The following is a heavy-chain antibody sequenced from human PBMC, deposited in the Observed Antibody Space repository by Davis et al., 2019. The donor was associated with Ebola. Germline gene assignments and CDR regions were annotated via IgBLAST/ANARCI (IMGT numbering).Heavy chain of an antibody. D-gene: IGHD3-3*01. V-gene: IGHV3-74*01. J-gene: IGHJ4*02. CDR3: ARVSGDDFWSGYYSY. CDR1: GFTFSSYW. CDR2: INSDGSST. Sequence: GESLKISCAASGFTFSSYWMHWVRQAPGKGLVWVSRINSDGSSTSYADSVKGRFTISRDNAKNSIYLQMNSLRDEDTAVYYCARVSGDDFWSGYYSYWGQGTLVTVSS.